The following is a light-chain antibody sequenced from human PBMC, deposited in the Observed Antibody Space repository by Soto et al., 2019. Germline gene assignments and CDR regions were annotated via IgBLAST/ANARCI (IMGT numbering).Light chain of an antibody. Sequence: QSVLTQPASVSGSPGQSITISCTEGSSDIGGYNYVSWFQQHPGKVPKLMIYEVTNRPSGVSNRFSGSKSGSTASLTISGLQAEDEADYYCSSYTSSNTLVFGTGTKVTVL. CDR1: SSDIGGYNY. CDR2: EVT. J-gene: IGLJ1*01. V-gene: IGLV2-14*01. CDR3: SSYTSSNTLV.